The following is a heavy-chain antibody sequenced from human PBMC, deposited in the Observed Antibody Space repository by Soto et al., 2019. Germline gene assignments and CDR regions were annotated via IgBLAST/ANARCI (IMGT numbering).Heavy chain of an antibody. CDR3: ASNSPYYYDSTMYFDY. CDR1: GFTFSSYE. J-gene: IGHJ4*02. Sequence: GGSLRLSCAASGFTFSSYEMNWVRQAPGKGLEWVSYISSSGSTIYYADSVKGRFTISRDNAKNSLYLQMNSLRAEDTAVYYCASNSPYYYDSTMYFDYWGQGTLVTVSS. CDR2: ISSSGSTI. D-gene: IGHD3-22*01. V-gene: IGHV3-48*03.